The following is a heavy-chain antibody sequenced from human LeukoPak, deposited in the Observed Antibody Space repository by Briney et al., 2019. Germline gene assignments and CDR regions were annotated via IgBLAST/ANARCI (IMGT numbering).Heavy chain of an antibody. CDR2: ISSNGGST. D-gene: IGHD4-17*01. Sequence: GGSLRLSCSASGFTFSSYAMHGVRQAPGKGLEYVSAISSNGGSTYYADSVKGRFTISRDNSKNTLYLQMSILRAEDTAVYYCVKDPGRDYGDNGGWFDPWGQGTLVTVSS. J-gene: IGHJ5*02. V-gene: IGHV3-64D*06. CDR3: VKDPGRDYGDNGGWFDP. CDR1: GFTFSSYA.